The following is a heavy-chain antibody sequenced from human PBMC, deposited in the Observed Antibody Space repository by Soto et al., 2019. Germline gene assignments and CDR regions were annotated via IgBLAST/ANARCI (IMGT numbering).Heavy chain of an antibody. D-gene: IGHD2-15*01. V-gene: IGHV1-69*13. Sequence: ASVKVSCKASGGTFSSYAISWVRQAPGQGLEWMGGIIPIFGTANYAQKFQGRVTITADESTSTAYMELSSLRSEDTAVYYCAISFGVVAATNYYYYGMDVWGQGTTVTVSS. J-gene: IGHJ6*02. CDR3: AISFGVVAATNYYYYGMDV. CDR2: IIPIFGTA. CDR1: GGTFSSYA.